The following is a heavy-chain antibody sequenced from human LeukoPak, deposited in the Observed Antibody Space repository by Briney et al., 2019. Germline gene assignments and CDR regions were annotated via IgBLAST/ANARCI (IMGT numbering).Heavy chain of an antibody. CDR3: SAYYNGRGDY. Sequence: PGGSLRLSCAASGFTFSNYAMSWVRQAPGKGLEWVRRSISRSGGVTTEYAAPVKGRFTISRDDSRNTVYLQMNSLKIEDTAVYYCSAYYNGRGDYWGQGTLVTVSS. CDR2: SISRSGGVTT. J-gene: IGHJ4*02. CDR1: GFTFSNYA. D-gene: IGHD3-10*01. V-gene: IGHV3-15*01.